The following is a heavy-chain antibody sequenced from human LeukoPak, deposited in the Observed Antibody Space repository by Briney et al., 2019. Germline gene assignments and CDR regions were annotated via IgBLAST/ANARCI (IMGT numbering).Heavy chain of an antibody. CDR1: GGTFSSYA. V-gene: IGHV1-2*02. CDR3: ARAGRQYVVVPPDY. D-gene: IGHD2-21*01. Sequence: GSSVKVSCKASGGTFSSYAITWVRQAPGQGLEWMGWINPNSGGTNYAQKFQGRVTMTRDTSISTAYMELSRLRSDDTAVYYCARAGRQYVVVPPDYWGQGSLVTVSS. J-gene: IGHJ4*02. CDR2: INPNSGGT.